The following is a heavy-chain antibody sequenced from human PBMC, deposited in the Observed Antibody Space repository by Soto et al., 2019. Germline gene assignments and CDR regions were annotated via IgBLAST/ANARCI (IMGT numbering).Heavy chain of an antibody. CDR2: ISSSSSYT. V-gene: IGHV3-11*06. J-gene: IGHJ4*02. CDR3: ARVGGYSSSWILYYFDY. CDR1: GFTFSDYY. Sequence: LRLSCAASGFTFSDYYMSWIRQAPGKGLGWVSYISSSSSYTNYADSVKGRFTISRDNAKNSLYLQMNSLRAEDTAVYYCARVGGYSSSWILYYFDYWGQGTLVTVSS. D-gene: IGHD6-13*01.